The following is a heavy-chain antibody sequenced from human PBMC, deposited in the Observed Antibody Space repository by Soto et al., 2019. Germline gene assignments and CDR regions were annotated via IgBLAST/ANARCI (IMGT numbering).Heavy chain of an antibody. V-gene: IGHV1-18*01. CDR3: ARAAFRSGYYGYYYGMDV. D-gene: IGHD3-3*01. Sequence: QVHLVQSGPEVKEPGASVKVSCKASGYTFTVYGITWVRQAPGQGLEWVGWISPFNGNTKFAQRLQDRLTLTTDTSTTTAYMELKSLRSDDTAVYYCARAAFRSGYYGYYYGMDVWGQGTAVNV. CDR1: GYTFTVYG. J-gene: IGHJ6*02. CDR2: ISPFNGNT.